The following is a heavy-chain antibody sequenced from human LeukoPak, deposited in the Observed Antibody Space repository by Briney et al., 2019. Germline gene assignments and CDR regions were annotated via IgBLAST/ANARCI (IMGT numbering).Heavy chain of an antibody. V-gene: IGHV3-11*04. CDR1: GFTFSDFY. J-gene: IGHJ3*02. CDR3: TVSPVAFDS. CDR2: ISSSGSTV. Sequence: GGSLTLFCTVFGFTFSDFYKSWIRHAPGRGLEWVSYISSSGSTVYYADSVKNRFTISRDNAKNSLDQQMNSLRAEDTAVYYWTVSPVAFDSWGQGTMVTFST. D-gene: IGHD2-21*02.